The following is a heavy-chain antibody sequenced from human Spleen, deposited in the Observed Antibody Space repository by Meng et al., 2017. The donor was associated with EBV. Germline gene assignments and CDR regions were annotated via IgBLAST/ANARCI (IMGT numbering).Heavy chain of an antibody. D-gene: IGHD1-26*01. CDR1: GFIFSDSY. V-gene: IGHV3-11*01. CDR3: ARGSGRWTFDY. CDR2: ISNSGTTI. Sequence: QVALGEAGGGLVKPGGPRDLACSASGFIFSDSYMTWIRQTPGKGLEWISYISNSGTTIKYADSVKGRFTISRDNAKNSLYLQLNSLRVDDTAVYYCARGSGRWTFDYWGQGTLVTVSS. J-gene: IGHJ4*02.